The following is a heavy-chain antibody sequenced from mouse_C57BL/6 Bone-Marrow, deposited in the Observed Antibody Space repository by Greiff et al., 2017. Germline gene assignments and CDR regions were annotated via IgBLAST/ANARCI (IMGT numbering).Heavy chain of an antibody. CDR3: AREDCGSSYAMDY. Sequence: EVQGVESGGGLVKPGGSLKLSCAASGFTFSSYAMSWVRQTPEKRLEWVATISDGGSYTYYPDNVKGRFTISRDNAKNNPYLQMSHLKSEDTAMYYWAREDCGSSYAMDYWGQGASVTVSS. D-gene: IGHD1-1*01. CDR1: GFTFSSYA. J-gene: IGHJ4*01. CDR2: ISDGGSYT. V-gene: IGHV5-4*01.